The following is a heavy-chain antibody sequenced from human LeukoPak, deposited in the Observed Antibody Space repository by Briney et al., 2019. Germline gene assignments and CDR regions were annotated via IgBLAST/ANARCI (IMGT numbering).Heavy chain of an antibody. Sequence: GGSLRLSCAASGFTFSSYSMNWVRQAPGKGLEWVSSISSCSSYIYYADSVKGRFAISRDNAKNSLYLQMNSLRAEDTAVYYCARGSNSDFWSGYYVGYWGQGTLVTVSS. J-gene: IGHJ4*02. CDR3: ARGSNSDFWSGYYVGY. CDR2: ISSCSSYI. V-gene: IGHV3-21*01. D-gene: IGHD3-3*01. CDR1: GFTFSSYS.